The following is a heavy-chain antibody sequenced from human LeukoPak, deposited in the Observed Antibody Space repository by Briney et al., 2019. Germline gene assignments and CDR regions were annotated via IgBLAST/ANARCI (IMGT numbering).Heavy chain of an antibody. CDR1: GFTFSNYA. CDR3: ARVAVAYGSGSYYGTFDD. V-gene: IGHV3-23*01. J-gene: IGHJ4*02. Sequence: GGSLGLSCVASGFTFSNYAMSWVRLAPGRGLEWVSAISGSGLTTYYADSVKGRFTISRDNSKNTLYLQMNSLRPEDTAVYYCARVAVAYGSGSYYGTFDDWGQGTLVTVSS. D-gene: IGHD3-10*01. CDR2: ISGSGLTT.